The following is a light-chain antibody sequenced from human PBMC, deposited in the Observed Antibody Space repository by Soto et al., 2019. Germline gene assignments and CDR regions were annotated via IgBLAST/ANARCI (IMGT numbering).Light chain of an antibody. CDR2: GAS. CDR1: QSVSSN. V-gene: IGKV3-15*01. J-gene: IGKJ4*01. Sequence: EIVMTQSPATLSVSPGERATLSCRASQSVSSNLAWYQQKPGQAPRLLIYGASTRATGIPVRFSGSGSGTEFTLTITSLQSEDFAVYYCQQYNSLPLTFGGGTKVDIK. CDR3: QQYNSLPLT.